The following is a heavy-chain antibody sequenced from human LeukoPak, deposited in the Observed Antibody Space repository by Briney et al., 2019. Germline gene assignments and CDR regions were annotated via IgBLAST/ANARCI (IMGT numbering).Heavy chain of an antibody. D-gene: IGHD2-15*01. Sequence: PSETLSLTCAGYAGSFSGYYWSWIRQPPGKGLEWIGEINHTGSTNYNPSLKSRVTISVDTSKNQFSLKLSSVTAADTAMYYCARHRIAAYAYYYYMDIWGKGTTVTVSS. CDR3: ARHRIAAYAYYYYMDI. J-gene: IGHJ6*03. V-gene: IGHV4-34*01. CDR2: INHTGST. CDR1: AGSFSGYY.